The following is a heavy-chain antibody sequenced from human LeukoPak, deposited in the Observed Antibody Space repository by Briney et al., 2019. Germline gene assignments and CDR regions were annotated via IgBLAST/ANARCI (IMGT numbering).Heavy chain of an antibody. D-gene: IGHD6-13*01. CDR1: GFTFSSYE. J-gene: IGHJ4*02. CDR3: ARRAGIAAAGGFDY. Sequence: GGSLRLSCAASGFTFSSYEMNWVRQAPGKGLEWVSYISSSGSTIYYADSVKGRFTISRDNAKNSLYLQMNSLRAEDTAVYYCARRAGIAAAGGFDYWGQGTLVTVSS. V-gene: IGHV3-48*03. CDR2: ISSSGSTI.